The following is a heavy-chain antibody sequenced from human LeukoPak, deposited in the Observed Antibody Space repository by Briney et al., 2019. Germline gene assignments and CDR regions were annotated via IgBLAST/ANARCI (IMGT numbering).Heavy chain of an antibody. CDR3: ARDRNPWYYYDSSGYYLGWFDP. J-gene: IGHJ5*02. Sequence: SETLSLTCTVSGGSISSYYWSWIRHPAGKGLELIGRIYTSGSTNYNPSLKSRVTMSVDTSKNQFSLKLSSVTAADTAVYYCARDRNPWYYYDSSGYYLGWFDPWGQGTLVTVSS. CDR1: GGSISSYY. CDR2: IYTSGST. D-gene: IGHD3-22*01. V-gene: IGHV4-4*07.